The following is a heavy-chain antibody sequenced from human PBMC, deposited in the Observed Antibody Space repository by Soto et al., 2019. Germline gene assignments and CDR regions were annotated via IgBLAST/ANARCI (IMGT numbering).Heavy chain of an antibody. CDR2: IWYDGSNK. Sequence: QVQVVESGGGVVQPGRSLRLSCAASGFTFSTYGMHWVRQAPGKGLEWVALIWYDGSNKYYGDSVKGRFTVSRDNSKNTLYLLMNSLRAEDTALYYCARDSSLGYIDCWGQGTQVTVSS. J-gene: IGHJ4*02. D-gene: IGHD2-15*01. CDR1: GFTFSTYG. V-gene: IGHV3-33*01. CDR3: ARDSSLGYIDC.